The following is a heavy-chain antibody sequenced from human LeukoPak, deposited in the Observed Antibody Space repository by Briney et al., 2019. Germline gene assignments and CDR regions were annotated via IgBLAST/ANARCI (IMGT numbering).Heavy chain of an antibody. CDR3: AKSNSWYPFDY. D-gene: IGHD2-15*01. CDR2: ISYDGSNK. V-gene: IGHV3-30-3*02. J-gene: IGHJ4*02. Sequence: PGGSLRLSCAASGFTFSSYAMHWVRQAPGKGLEWVAVISYDGSNKYYADSVKGRFTISRDNSKNTLYLQMNSLRAEDTAVYYCAKSNSWYPFDYWGQGTLVTVSS. CDR1: GFTFSSYA.